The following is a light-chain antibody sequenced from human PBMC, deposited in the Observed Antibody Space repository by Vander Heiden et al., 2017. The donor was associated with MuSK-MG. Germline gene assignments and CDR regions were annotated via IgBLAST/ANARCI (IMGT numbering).Light chain of an antibody. V-gene: IGLV3-1*01. CDR3: QAWDSSTAVV. CDR1: KLGDKY. J-gene: IGLJ2*01. Sequence: SSELTQPPSVSVSPGPTASITCSGDKLGDKYACWYQQKPGQSPVLVIYQDSKRPSGIPERFSGSNSGNTATLTISGTQAMDEADYYCQAWDSSTAVVFGGGTKLTVL. CDR2: QDS.